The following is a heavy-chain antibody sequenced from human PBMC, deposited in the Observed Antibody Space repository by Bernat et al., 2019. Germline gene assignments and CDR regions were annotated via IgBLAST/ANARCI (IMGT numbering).Heavy chain of an antibody. Sequence: QVQLRESGPGLVKPSGTLSLTCAVSGYSISSNNWWSWVRQPPGRGLEWTGEIYRSGATNYNPSLKSRVTLSLDKSKNQFSLRLSSVTAADTAMYFCATQYDYNNYRDSWGQGILVTVSS. CDR2: IYRSGAT. J-gene: IGHJ4*02. CDR1: GYSISSNNW. D-gene: IGHD4-11*01. CDR3: ATQYDYNNYRDS. V-gene: IGHV4-4*02.